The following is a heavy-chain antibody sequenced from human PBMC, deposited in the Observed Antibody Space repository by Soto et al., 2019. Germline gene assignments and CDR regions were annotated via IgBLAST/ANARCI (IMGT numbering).Heavy chain of an antibody. CDR2: ISAYNGNT. V-gene: IGHV1-18*01. CDR1: GYTFTSYG. J-gene: IGHJ4*02. CDR3: ARVPQVDIVVVPAAHNDY. D-gene: IGHD2-2*03. Sequence: ASVKVSCKASGYTFTSYGISWVRQAPGQRLEWMGWISAYNGNTNYAQKLQGRVTMTTDTSTSTAYMELRSLRSDDTAVYYCARVPQVDIVVVPAAHNDYWGQGILVSVSS.